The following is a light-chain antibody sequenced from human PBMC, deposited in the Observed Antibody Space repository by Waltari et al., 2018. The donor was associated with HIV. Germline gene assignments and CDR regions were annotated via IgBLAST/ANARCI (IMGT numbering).Light chain of an antibody. V-gene: IGLV4-69*01. CDR1: SGHSNYD. J-gene: IGLJ2*01. Sequence: QLALTQSPSASASVGASVNLTCTLSSGHSNYDIAWHQQQPEKGPRYLMKVNSDGSHKKEDGVPDRFSGSSSGAERYLTISSLQSEDEGDYYCQTWGSDIHVVFGGGTKVTVL. CDR2: VNSDGSH. CDR3: QTWGSDIHVV.